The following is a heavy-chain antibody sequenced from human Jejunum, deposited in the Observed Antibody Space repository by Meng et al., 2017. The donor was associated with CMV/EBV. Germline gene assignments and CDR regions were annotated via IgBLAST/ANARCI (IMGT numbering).Heavy chain of an antibody. CDR2: ISYDGSKK. Sequence: SYAMHWVRQSPGKGLDWVAVISYDGSKKYYTDSVKGRFTISRDDSENTLYLHLDSLRTEDTAVYYCARPTLYTYGFRSDHYYGMDVWGQGTTVTV. CDR3: ARPTLYTYGFRSDHYYGMDV. D-gene: IGHD5-18*01. J-gene: IGHJ6*02. CDR1: SYA. V-gene: IGHV3-30-3*01.